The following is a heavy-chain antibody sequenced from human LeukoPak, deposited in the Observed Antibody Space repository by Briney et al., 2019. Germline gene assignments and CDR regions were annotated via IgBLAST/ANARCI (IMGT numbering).Heavy chain of an antibody. CDR3: ARAGMVRGVITPFDY. D-gene: IGHD3-10*01. CDR2: IYPGDSDT. Sequence: PGESLKISCKGSGYSFTSYWIGWVRQMPGKGLEWMGIIYPGDSDTRYSPSFQGQVTISADKSISTAYLQWSSLKASDTAMYYCARAGMVRGVITPFDYWGQGTLVTVSS. J-gene: IGHJ4*02. V-gene: IGHV5-51*01. CDR1: GYSFTSYW.